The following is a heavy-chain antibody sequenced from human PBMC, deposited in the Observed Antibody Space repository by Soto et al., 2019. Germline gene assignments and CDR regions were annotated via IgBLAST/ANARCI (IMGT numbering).Heavy chain of an antibody. D-gene: IGHD3-22*01. CDR3: ATDPHYYDSSGYWINWFDP. CDR1: GYTFTSYA. V-gene: IGHV1-3*01. CDR2: INAGNGNT. Sequence: ASVKVSCKASGYTFTSYAMHWVRQAPGQRLEWMGWINAGNGNTKYSQKFQGRVTITRDTSASTAYKELSSLRSEDTAVYYCATDPHYYDSSGYWINWFDPWGQGTLGTVSS. J-gene: IGHJ5*02.